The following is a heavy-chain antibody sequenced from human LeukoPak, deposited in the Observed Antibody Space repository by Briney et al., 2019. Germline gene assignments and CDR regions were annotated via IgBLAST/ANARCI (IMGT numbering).Heavy chain of an antibody. CDR3: AGPLCGDNGPIDY. CDR1: GYTFTGYY. Sequence: ASVKVSCKASGYTFTGYYMHWVRQAPGQGLEWMGWINPNSGGTNYAQKFQGRVTMTRDTSISTAYMELSRLRSDDTAVYYCAGPLCGDNGPIDYGGEDPLLTVS. J-gene: IGHJ4*02. V-gene: IGHV1-2*02. D-gene: IGHD4-17*01. CDR2: INPNSGGT.